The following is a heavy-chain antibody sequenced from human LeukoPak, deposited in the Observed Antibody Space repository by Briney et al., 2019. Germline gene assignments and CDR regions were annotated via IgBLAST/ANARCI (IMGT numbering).Heavy chain of an antibody. J-gene: IGHJ3*02. Sequence: GESLKISCKGSGYSFTSYWISWVRQMPGKGLEWMGRIDPSDSYTNYSPSFQGHVTISADKSISTAYLQWSSLKAPDTAMYFCAKPMTGAPDAFDIWGQGTMVTVSS. CDR2: IDPSDSYT. D-gene: IGHD3-9*01. V-gene: IGHV5-10-1*01. CDR1: GYSFTSYW. CDR3: AKPMTGAPDAFDI.